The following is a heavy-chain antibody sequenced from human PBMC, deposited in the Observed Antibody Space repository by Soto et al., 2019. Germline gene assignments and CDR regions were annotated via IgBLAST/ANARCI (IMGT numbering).Heavy chain of an antibody. Sequence: ASVKVSCKASGCTFSSYTISWVRQAPGQGLEWMGRIIPILGIANYAQKFQGRVTITADKSTSTAYMELSSLRSEDTAVYYCARDVTIFGVVRGWFDPWGQGTLVTVSS. CDR1: GCTFSSYT. CDR2: IIPILGIA. J-gene: IGHJ5*02. CDR3: ARDVTIFGVVRGWFDP. D-gene: IGHD3-3*01. V-gene: IGHV1-69*04.